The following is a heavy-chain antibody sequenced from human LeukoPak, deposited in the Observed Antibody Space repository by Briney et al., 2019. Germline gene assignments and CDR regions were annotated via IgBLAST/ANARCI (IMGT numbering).Heavy chain of an antibody. CDR1: GYKLTNNW. J-gene: IGHJ5*02. CDR3: VRFALTSSLDH. D-gene: IGHD6-13*01. V-gene: IGHV5-51*01. Sequence: GESLEISCKISGYKLTNNWIGWVRQVPGKGLEWMGLIYPGYSDAKYQGQVTLSVDASISTAYLQLSGLRASDTAIYYCVRFALTSSLDHWGQGTLVTVSS. CDR2: IYPGYSDA.